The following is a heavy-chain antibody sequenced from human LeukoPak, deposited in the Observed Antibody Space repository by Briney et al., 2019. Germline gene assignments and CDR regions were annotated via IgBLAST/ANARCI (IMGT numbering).Heavy chain of an antibody. D-gene: IGHD3-10*01. V-gene: IGHV3-23*01. CDR2: ISGSGGDI. J-gene: IGHJ5*02. CDR1: GFTFSRYA. Sequence: GGSLRLSCAGSGFTFSRYAMSWIRQVPGKGLEWVSAISGSGGDIFYTDSVKGRFTISGDNSKNTLYLQMNGLRAGDTAVYYCAKDRFGSGSPNWFGPWGQGTLVSVSS. CDR3: AKDRFGSGSPNWFGP.